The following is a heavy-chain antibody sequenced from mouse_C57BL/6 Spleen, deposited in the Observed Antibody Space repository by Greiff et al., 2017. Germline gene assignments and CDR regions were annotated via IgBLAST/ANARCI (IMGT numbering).Heavy chain of an antibody. J-gene: IGHJ2*01. D-gene: IGHD4-1*01. Sequence: QVHVKQPGAELVKPGASVKLSCKASGYTFTSYWMQWVKQRPGQGLEWIGEIDPSDSYTNYNQKFKGKATLTVDTSSSTAYMQLSSLTSEDSAVYYCARWGTGTRYFDYWGQGTTLTVSS. CDR2: IDPSDSYT. CDR3: ARWGTGTRYFDY. V-gene: IGHV1-50*01. CDR1: GYTFTSYW.